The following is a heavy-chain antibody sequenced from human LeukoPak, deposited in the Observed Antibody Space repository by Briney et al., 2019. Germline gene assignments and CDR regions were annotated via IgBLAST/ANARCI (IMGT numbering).Heavy chain of an antibody. D-gene: IGHD6-13*01. CDR3: AREGPGIAAAGDHPSMDV. CDR2: ISYDGSNK. CDR1: GFTFSSYA. V-gene: IGHV3-30-3*01. J-gene: IGHJ6*02. Sequence: GRSLRLSCAASGFTFSSYAMHWVRQAPGKGLEWVAVISYDGSNKFYADSVKGRFTISRDNSKSTLYLQMNSLRAEDSAVYYCAREGPGIAAAGDHPSMDVWGQGTTVTVSS.